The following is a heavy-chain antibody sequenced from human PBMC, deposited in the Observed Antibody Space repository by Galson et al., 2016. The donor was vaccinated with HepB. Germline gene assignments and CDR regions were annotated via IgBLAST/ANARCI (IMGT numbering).Heavy chain of an antibody. Sequence: SETLSLTCAVDGGSFSGYFWAWIRQTPGKGLEWLGEISPEGSTNYHPSVKSRVTISEDRSKNQFSLNLRSVTAADTGVYYCAREEMDVGGAMDVWGKGTTVTVSS. D-gene: IGHD3-16*01. CDR3: AREEMDVGGAMDV. J-gene: IGHJ6*03. CDR2: ISPEGST. CDR1: GGSFSGYF. V-gene: IGHV4-34*01.